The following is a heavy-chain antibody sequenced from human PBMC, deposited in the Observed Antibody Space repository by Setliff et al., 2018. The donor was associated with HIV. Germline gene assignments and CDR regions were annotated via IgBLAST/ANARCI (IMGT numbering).Heavy chain of an antibody. J-gene: IGHJ3*02. CDR1: GGSVDSRDYY. CDR2: ILYGGTT. V-gene: IGHV4-39*01. CDR3: ARPTTGLGGGAAFDI. D-gene: IGHD2-8*01. Sequence: PSETLSLTCAVSGGSVDSRDYYWGWIRQPPGKGLEWIGNILYGGTTYYTPSLKSRVSISVDTSRNQFSLRLNSVTAADTAVSYCARPTTGLGGGAAFDIWGQGTMVTVSS.